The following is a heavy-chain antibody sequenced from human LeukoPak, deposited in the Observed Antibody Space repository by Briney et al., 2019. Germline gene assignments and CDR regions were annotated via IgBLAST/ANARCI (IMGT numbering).Heavy chain of an antibody. V-gene: IGHV4-4*07. J-gene: IGHJ4*02. D-gene: IGHD6-19*01. CDR2: IYTTGST. CDR1: GDSISSDY. CDR3: ASASGY. Sequence: SETLSLTCSVSGDSISSDYWSWIRQLAGKGLEWIGRIYTTGSTNYNPSLKSRVTMSVDMSKNQISLKLSSVTAADTAVYYCASASGYWGQGTLVTVSS.